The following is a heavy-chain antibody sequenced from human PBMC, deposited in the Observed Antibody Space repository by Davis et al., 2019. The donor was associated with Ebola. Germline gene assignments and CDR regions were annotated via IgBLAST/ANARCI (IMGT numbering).Heavy chain of an antibody. Sequence: GESLKISCAASGFTFSSFAMHWVRQAPGKGLEWVAVISYDGSDNYYADSVKGRFTISRDNSKNTLYLQMNGLRVEDTAIYYCAKDTSNIWFDIWGQGTMVTVSS. CDR3: AKDTSNIWFDI. V-gene: IGHV3-30*04. CDR2: ISYDGSDN. D-gene: IGHD1-26*01. CDR1: GFTFSSFA. J-gene: IGHJ3*02.